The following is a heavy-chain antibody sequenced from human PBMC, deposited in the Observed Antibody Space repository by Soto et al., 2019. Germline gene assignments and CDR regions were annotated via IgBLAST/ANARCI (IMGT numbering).Heavy chain of an antibody. CDR2: INPNSGGT. CDR1: GYTFTGYY. D-gene: IGHD3-22*01. CDR3: ARDTLLTRNYYDSSGSSQRIRFDY. V-gene: IGHV1-2*02. Sequence: ASVKVSCKASGYTFTGYYMHWVRQAPGQGLEWMGWINPNSGGTNYAQKFQGRVTMTRDTSISTAYMELSRLRSDDTAVYYCARDTLLTRNYYDSSGSSQRIRFDYWGQGTLVT. J-gene: IGHJ4*02.